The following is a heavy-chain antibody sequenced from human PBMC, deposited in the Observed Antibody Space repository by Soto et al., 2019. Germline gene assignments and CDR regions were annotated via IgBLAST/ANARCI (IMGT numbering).Heavy chain of an antibody. J-gene: IGHJ4*02. D-gene: IGHD2-21*02. Sequence: GGSLRLSCAASGFTFSSYGMHWVRQAPGKGLEWVAVISYDGSNKYYADSVKGRFTISRDNSKNTLYLQMNSLRAKDTAVYYCAKDLEAIVVVTANDYWGQGTLVTVSS. CDR1: GFTFSSYG. CDR3: AKDLEAIVVVTANDY. CDR2: ISYDGSNK. V-gene: IGHV3-30*18.